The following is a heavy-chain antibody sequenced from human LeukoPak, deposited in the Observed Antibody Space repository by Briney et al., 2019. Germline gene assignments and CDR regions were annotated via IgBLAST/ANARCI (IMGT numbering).Heavy chain of an antibody. V-gene: IGHV4-4*02. CDR1: GGSVSSTNW. D-gene: IGHD6-25*01. CDR3: AREGGFYRPLDY. CDR2: VHLDGRT. Sequence: SETLSLTCGVSGGSVSSTNWWTWIRQTPGKGLEWIGEVHLDGRTNFNPSLKSRLTMSVDLSENHVSLKLTSVTAADTAVYYCAREGGFYRPLDYSGQGTLVTVSS. J-gene: IGHJ4*02.